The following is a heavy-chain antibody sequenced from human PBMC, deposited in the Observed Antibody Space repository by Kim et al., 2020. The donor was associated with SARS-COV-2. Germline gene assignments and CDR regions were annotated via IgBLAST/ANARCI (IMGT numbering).Heavy chain of an antibody. D-gene: IGHD2-15*01. J-gene: IGHJ4*02. CDR3: ARHRGYCSGGSCYSKLGAFDY. V-gene: IGHV5-10-1*01. Sequence: GESLKISYKGSGYSFTSYWISWVRQMPGKGLEWMGRIDPSDSYTNYSPSFQGHVTISADKSISTAYLQWSSLKASDTAMYYCARHRGYCSGGSCYSKLGAFDYWGQGTLVTVSS. CDR2: IDPSDSYT. CDR1: GYSFTSYW.